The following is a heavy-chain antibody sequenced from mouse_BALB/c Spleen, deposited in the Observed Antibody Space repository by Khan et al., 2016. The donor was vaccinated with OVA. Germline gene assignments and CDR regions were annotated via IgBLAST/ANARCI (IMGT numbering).Heavy chain of an antibody. D-gene: IGHD2-3*01. J-gene: IGHJ4*01. CDR1: GYTFTNYG. Sequence: QIQLVQSGPELKKPGETVKISCKASGYTFTNYGMNWVKQAPGKGLKWMGWINTNTGEPTYAEEFKGRFAFSLETSASTAYLQINNLKNDDTATYFCARSRWLLPAMDYWGQGTSVTGSS. CDR3: ARSRWLLPAMDY. V-gene: IGHV9-3*02. CDR2: INTNTGEP.